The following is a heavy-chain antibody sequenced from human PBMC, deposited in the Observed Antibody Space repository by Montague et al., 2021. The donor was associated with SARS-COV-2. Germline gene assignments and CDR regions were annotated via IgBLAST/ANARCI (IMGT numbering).Heavy chain of an antibody. J-gene: IGHJ4*02. CDR1: GGSFSGYY. V-gene: IGHV4-34*01. Sequence: SETLSLTCAVYGGSFSGYYWTRVRQSPGKGLERIAEINHSGNNNYNFNPSLRSRVTISVDTCKSRVSLKLSSVTAADTGVYYCARWDPQTLTLIGLRGKSAIDYWGQGTLVTVSS. D-gene: IGHD4-23*01. CDR2: INHSGNN. CDR3: ARWDPQTLTLIGLRGKSAIDY.